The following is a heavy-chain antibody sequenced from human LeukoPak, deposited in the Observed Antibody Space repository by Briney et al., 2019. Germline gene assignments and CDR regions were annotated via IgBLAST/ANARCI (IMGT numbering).Heavy chain of an antibody. Sequence: SETLSLTCTVSGYSISSDYYWGWIRQPPGKGLEWIGSIHHSGRTYYNPSLKSRVTISVDTSKNQFSLKLSSVTAADTAVYYCARDHLANLASRLFDPWGQGTLVTVSS. J-gene: IGHJ5*02. D-gene: IGHD3-3*01. CDR1: GYSISSDYY. CDR3: ARDHLANLASRLFDP. V-gene: IGHV4-38-2*02. CDR2: IHHSGRT.